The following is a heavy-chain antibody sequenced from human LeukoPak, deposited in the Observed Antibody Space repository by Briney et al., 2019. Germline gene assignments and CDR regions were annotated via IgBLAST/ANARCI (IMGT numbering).Heavy chain of an antibody. CDR2: ISGSGGST. J-gene: IGHJ4*02. D-gene: IGHD1-26*01. CDR3: AKGFRGATGVIDY. V-gene: IGHV3-23*01. CDR1: GFTFDDYA. Sequence: GGSLRLSCAASGFTFDDYAMSWVRQAPGKGLEWVSAISGSGGSTYYADSVKGRFTISRDNSKNTLYLQMNSLRAEDTAVYYCAKGFRGATGVIDYWGQGTLVTVSS.